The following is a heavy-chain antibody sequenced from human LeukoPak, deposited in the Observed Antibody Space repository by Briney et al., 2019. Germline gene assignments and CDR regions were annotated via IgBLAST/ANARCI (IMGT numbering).Heavy chain of an antibody. J-gene: IGHJ4*02. CDR2: ISSSSSFI. Sequence: PGGSLRLSCAASGFTFTNYNMNWVRQAPGKGLEWVSSISSSSSFIYYADSVKGRFTISRDNAEISLFLQMNDLRAGDTAVYYCARDKYGDYAFDFWGQGTLVTVSS. D-gene: IGHD4-17*01. CDR3: ARDKYGDYAFDF. V-gene: IGHV3-21*01. CDR1: GFTFTNYN.